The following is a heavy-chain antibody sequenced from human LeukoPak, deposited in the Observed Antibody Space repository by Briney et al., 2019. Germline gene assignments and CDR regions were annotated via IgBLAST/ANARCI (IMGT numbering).Heavy chain of an antibody. CDR3: ARTIPYSNHFDY. Sequence: GGSLRLSCAASGFTFSDYYMSWIRQAPGKGLEWVSYISSSGSTIYYADSVKGRFTISRDNAKNSLYLQMNSLRAEDTAVYHCARTIPYSNHFDYWGQGTLVTVSS. CDR1: GFTFSDYY. D-gene: IGHD4-11*01. V-gene: IGHV3-11*04. J-gene: IGHJ4*02. CDR2: ISSSGSTI.